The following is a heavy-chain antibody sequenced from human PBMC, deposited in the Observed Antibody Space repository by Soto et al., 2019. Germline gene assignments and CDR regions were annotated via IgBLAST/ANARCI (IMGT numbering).Heavy chain of an antibody. J-gene: IGHJ4*02. CDR2: ISAYNGNT. Sequence: QVQLVQSGAEVKKPGASVKVSCKASGYTFTSYGISWVRQAPGQGLEWMGWISAYNGNTNYAQKLQGRVTMTTDTTTGTAYMELRSLRSDDTAVYYCARDRFSSGWGGVSVGYFDYWGQGTLVTVSS. CDR1: GYTFTSYG. D-gene: IGHD6-19*01. CDR3: ARDRFSSGWGGVSVGYFDY. V-gene: IGHV1-18*01.